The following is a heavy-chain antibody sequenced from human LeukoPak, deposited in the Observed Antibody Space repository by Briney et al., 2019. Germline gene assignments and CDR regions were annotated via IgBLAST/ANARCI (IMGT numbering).Heavy chain of an antibody. J-gene: IGHJ4*02. CDR3: ARTTSGDY. Sequence: GGSLRLSCAASGFTLGSYWMTWVRQAPRKGLEWASAIKDTGSGTYYADSVKGRFTISRDNAKNTLSLQMSSLRAEDTAVYYCARTTSGDYWGQGTLVTVSS. V-gene: IGHV3-7*05. CDR1: GFTLGSYW. D-gene: IGHD1-1*01. CDR2: IKDTGSGT.